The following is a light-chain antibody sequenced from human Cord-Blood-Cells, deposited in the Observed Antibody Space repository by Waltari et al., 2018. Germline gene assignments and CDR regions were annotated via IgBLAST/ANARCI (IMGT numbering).Light chain of an antibody. CDR2: KAS. CDR3: QQYNSYSYT. Sequence: DIQMTQSPSPLSASLGDRVTLTCRASQRISSWLAWYQQKPGKAPKLLIYKASSLESGVPSRFSGSGSGTEFTLTISSLQPDDFATYYCQQYNSYSYTFGQGTKLEIK. J-gene: IGKJ2*01. V-gene: IGKV1-5*03. CDR1: QRISSW.